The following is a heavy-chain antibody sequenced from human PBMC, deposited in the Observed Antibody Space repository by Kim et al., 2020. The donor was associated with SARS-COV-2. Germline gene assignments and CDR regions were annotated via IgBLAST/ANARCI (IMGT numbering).Heavy chain of an antibody. CDR3: AKLPRSIAVAGTTIDY. J-gene: IGHJ4*02. Sequence: SVKGRFTISRDNSKNTLYLQMNSLRAEDTAVYYCAKLPRSIAVAGTTIDYWGQGTLVTVSS. V-gene: IGHV3-23*01. D-gene: IGHD6-19*01.